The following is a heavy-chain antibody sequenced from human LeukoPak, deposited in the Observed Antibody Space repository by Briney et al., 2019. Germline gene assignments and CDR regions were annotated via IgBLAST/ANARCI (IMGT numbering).Heavy chain of an antibody. CDR2: TSSSFSYI. CDR1: GFTFSSYS. D-gene: IGHD3-10*01. Sequence: GGPLRLSCAASGFTFSSYSMNWVRQAPGKGLEGVSSTSSSFSYISYADSRRGRFTIYRDNAKNSLYLQMNSLRAEDTAVYYCARDSGPLLWFAQTRGHDAFDIWGQGTMVTVSS. J-gene: IGHJ3*02. CDR3: ARDSGPLLWFAQTRGHDAFDI. V-gene: IGHV3-21*01.